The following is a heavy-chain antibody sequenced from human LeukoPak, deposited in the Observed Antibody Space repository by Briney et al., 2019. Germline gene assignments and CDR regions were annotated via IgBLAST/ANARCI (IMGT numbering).Heavy chain of an antibody. Sequence: SGGSLRLSCAASGFTVSTNYMSWVRQAPGKGLEWVSVIYSGGTTYYADSVKGRFTISRDNSKNTVYLQMNSLIDEDTAVYYCVRGAAGDCWGQGTLVTVSS. V-gene: IGHV3-53*01. CDR2: IYSGGTT. CDR1: GFTVSTNY. CDR3: VRGAAGDC. D-gene: IGHD6-25*01. J-gene: IGHJ4*02.